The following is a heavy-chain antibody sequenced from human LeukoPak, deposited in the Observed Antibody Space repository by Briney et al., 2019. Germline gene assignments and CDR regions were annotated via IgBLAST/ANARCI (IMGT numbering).Heavy chain of an antibody. V-gene: IGHV4-30-4*01. CDR3: ARGSRYDYVWGSYRFSY. D-gene: IGHD3-16*02. Sequence: SQTLSLTCTVSGGSISSGDYYWSWIRQPPGKGLEWIGYIYYSGSTNYNPSLKSRVTISVDTSKNQFSLKLSSVTAADTAVYYCARGSRYDYVWGSYRFSYWGQGTLVTVSS. J-gene: IGHJ4*02. CDR1: GGSISSGDYY. CDR2: IYYSGST.